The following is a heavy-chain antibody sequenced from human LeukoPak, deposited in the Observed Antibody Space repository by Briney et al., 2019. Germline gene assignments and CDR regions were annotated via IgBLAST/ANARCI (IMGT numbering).Heavy chain of an antibody. J-gene: IGHJ1*01. Sequence: GGSLRLSCVASGFTFSNCAMHWVRQAPGKGLEWVAVSSYDGREEYYADSVKGRFSISRDSSKNTLFLQMNSLRIEDTAVYYCALGAHYGSGRTGEHFWNWGQGTLVTVSS. CDR3: ALGAHYGSGRTGEHFWN. V-gene: IGHV3-30*03. D-gene: IGHD3-10*01. CDR2: SSYDGREE. CDR1: GFTFSNCA.